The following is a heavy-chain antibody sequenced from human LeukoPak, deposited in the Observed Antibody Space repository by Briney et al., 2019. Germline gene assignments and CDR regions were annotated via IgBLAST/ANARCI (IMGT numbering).Heavy chain of an antibody. CDR1: GGSISSYY. Sequence: PSETLSLTCTVSGGSISSYYWSWIRQPPGKGLEWIGYILHSGTINNNPSLKSRVIISVDTSKNQFSLKLTSVTAADTAVYYCARAPQPTSYGDYGKRYFDLWGRGSLVTVSS. CDR3: ARAPQPTSYGDYGKRYFDL. D-gene: IGHD4-17*01. J-gene: IGHJ2*01. CDR2: ILHSGTI. V-gene: IGHV4-59*08.